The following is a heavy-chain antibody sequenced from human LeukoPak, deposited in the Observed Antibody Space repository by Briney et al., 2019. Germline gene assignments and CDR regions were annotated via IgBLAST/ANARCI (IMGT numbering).Heavy chain of an antibody. V-gene: IGHV4-61*02. Sequence: SETLSLTCTVSGGSISSGSYYWSWIRQPAGTGLEWIGRIYTSGSTNYNPSLKSRVTISVDTSKNQFSLKLSSVTAADTAVYYCARAHKYSSGWLDYWGQGTLVTVSS. CDR2: IYTSGST. CDR3: ARAHKYSSGWLDY. D-gene: IGHD6-19*01. CDR1: GGSISSGSYY. J-gene: IGHJ4*02.